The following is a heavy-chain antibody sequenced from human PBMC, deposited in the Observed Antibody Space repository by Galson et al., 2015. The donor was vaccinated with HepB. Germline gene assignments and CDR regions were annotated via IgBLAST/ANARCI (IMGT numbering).Heavy chain of an antibody. CDR3: ATYSYGNPPYPYVFDY. Sequence: SVKVSCKVSGYTLTELSMHWVRQAPGKGLEWMGGFDPEDGETIYAQKFQGRVTMTEDTSTDTAYMELSSLRSEDTAVYYCATYSYGNPPYPYVFDYWGQGTLVTVSS. CDR1: GYTLTELS. D-gene: IGHD4-11*01. V-gene: IGHV1-24*01. J-gene: IGHJ4*02. CDR2: FDPEDGET.